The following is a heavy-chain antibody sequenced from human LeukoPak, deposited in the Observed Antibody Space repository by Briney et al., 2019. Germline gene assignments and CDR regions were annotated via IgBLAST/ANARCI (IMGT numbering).Heavy chain of an antibody. CDR2: INAAGDDI. CDR3: AKGIFGVIHNGIDV. J-gene: IGHJ6*02. Sequence: PGGSLRLSCVASGFTFPTYSMARVRQAPGKGLDWVSSINAAGDDIYYADSVKGRFSISRDNLKNTLYLQMHSLRAEDRAIYYCAKGIFGVIHNGIDVWGQGTAVTVSS. CDR1: GFTFPTYS. V-gene: IGHV3-23*01. D-gene: IGHD3-3*01.